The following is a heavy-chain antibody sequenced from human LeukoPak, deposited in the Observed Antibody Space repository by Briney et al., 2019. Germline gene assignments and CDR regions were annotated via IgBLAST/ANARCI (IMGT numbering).Heavy chain of an antibody. CDR3: ARLGGLYDFDS. D-gene: IGHD4-23*01. J-gene: IGHJ4*02. CDR2: INSDGSGT. Sequence: GGSLRLSCAAAGFTFSSSWIHWVRQAPGEGLVWVSRINSDGSGTAYADSVKGRFTISRDNAKNTLYLQMNSLRVEDTAVYYCARLGGLYDFDSWGLGTLVTVSS. CDR1: GFTFSSSW. V-gene: IGHV3-74*01.